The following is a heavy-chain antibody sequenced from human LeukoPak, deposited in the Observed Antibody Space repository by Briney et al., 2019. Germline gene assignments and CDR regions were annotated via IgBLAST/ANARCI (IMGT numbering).Heavy chain of an antibody. CDR3: ARVKRASSVTIFGVVPDY. CDR1: GGSISSSFYY. J-gene: IGHJ4*02. CDR2: IYYSGNT. D-gene: IGHD3-3*01. Sequence: SETLSLTCTVSGGSISSSFYYWGWIRQPPGKGLEWIGCIYYSGNTYYNPSLKSRVTISVDTSKNHFSLHVRSVTAADTAVYYCARVKRASSVTIFGVVPDYWGQGTLVTVSS. V-gene: IGHV4-39*02.